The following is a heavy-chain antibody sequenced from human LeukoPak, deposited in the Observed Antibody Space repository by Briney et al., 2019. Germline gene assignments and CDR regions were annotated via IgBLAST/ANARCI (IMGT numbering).Heavy chain of an antibody. CDR2: ISGSYGAT. CDR3: AKDMRGVVLVPRAYYFDS. V-gene: IGHV3-23*01. D-gene: IGHD2-8*02. Sequence: GGSLRLSCVGSGFTFSAYGMSWVRQAPGKGLESVSSISGSYGATSYADSVKGRFTISRDNSKNTLYLQMNSLRAEDTAVYYCAKDMRGVVLVPRAYYFDSWGQGTLVTVSS. CDR1: GFTFSAYG. J-gene: IGHJ4*02.